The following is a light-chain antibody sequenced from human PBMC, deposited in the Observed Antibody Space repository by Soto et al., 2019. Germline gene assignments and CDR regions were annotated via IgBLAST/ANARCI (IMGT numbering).Light chain of an antibody. Sequence: EIVMTQSPATLSLSPGERATLSCRASQSVTRSYLSWYQQKPGQAPRLPIYGASTRVTGIPARFSGSGSGTDFTLTISSLQPEDFAVYYCQQDYNSVTFGGGTKV. V-gene: IGKV3D-7*01. CDR3: QQDYNSVT. J-gene: IGKJ4*01. CDR1: QSVTRSY. CDR2: GAS.